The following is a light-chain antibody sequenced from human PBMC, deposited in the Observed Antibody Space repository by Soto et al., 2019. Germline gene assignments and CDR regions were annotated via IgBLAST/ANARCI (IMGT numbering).Light chain of an antibody. J-gene: IGLJ3*02. CDR1: SSNIGSNT. CDR2: SNN. V-gene: IGLV1-44*01. Sequence: QSVLTQPPSASGTPGQRVTISCSGSSSNIGSNTVNWYQQLPGTAPKLLIYSNNQRPSGVPDRFSGSKSGTSASLAISGLQSEDEADCYCAAWDDSLNVVVVGRTKLAVL. CDR3: AAWDDSLNVV.